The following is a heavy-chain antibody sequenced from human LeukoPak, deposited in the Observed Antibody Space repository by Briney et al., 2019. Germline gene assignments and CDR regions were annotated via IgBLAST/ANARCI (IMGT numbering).Heavy chain of an antibody. CDR3: ARELAGYSPYSFDD. J-gene: IGHJ3*01. D-gene: IGHD5-18*01. CDR2: IFYSGNT. Sequence: SETLSLTCAVSGGSISSNSYYWGWIRQPPGKGLEWLGYIFYSGNTRYNPSLNSRATISIDTSNNQFSLILNSVTAADTAVYYCARELAGYSPYSFDDWGQGTMVTVSS. CDR1: GGSISSNSYY. V-gene: IGHV4-61*01.